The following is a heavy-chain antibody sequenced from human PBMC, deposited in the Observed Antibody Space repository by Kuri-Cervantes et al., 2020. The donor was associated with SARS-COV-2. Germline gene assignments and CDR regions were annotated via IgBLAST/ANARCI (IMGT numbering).Heavy chain of an antibody. CDR2: INHSGNT. V-gene: IGHV4-34*01. D-gene: IGHD3-10*01. J-gene: IGHJ6*02. Sequence: SETLSLTCAVYGGSFSDYYWSWVRQPPGKGLEWIGEINHSGNTNYNPSLKSRVTILGDRSKNQFSLTVTSVTAADTAVYYCARGGSKPGGLDVWGQGTTVTVSS. CDR1: GGSFSDYY. CDR3: ARGGSKPGGLDV.